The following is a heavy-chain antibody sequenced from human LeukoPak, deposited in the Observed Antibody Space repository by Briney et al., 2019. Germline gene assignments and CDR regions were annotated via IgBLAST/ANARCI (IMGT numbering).Heavy chain of an antibody. D-gene: IGHD5-18*01. V-gene: IGHV3-33*08. CDR3: ARGSGYSYGYFDY. CDR1: GSTFSGHL. Sequence: GRSLRLSCAASGSTFSGHLLHWVRQAPGKGLEWVAVIWYDGSNKYYADSVKGRFTISRDNSEHTLYLQMNSLRAEDTAVYYCARGSGYSYGYFDYWGQGTLVTVSS. J-gene: IGHJ4*02. CDR2: IWYDGSNK.